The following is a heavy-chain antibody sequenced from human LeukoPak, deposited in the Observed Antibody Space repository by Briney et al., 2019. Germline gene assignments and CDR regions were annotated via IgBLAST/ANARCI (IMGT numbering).Heavy chain of an antibody. Sequence: GGSLRLSCAASGFTFSSYAMSWVRQAPGKGLEWVSAISGSGGSTYYADSVKGRFTISRDNSKNTLYLQMNSLRAEDTAVYYCAIDRAYCGGVCYTFFDYWGRGTLVSVSS. CDR1: GFTFSSYA. CDR2: ISGSGGST. J-gene: IGHJ4*02. CDR3: AIDRAYCGGVCYTFFDY. D-gene: IGHD2-21*02. V-gene: IGHV3-23*01.